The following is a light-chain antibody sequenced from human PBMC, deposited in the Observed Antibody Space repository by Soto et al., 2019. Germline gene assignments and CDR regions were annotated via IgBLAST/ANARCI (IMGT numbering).Light chain of an antibody. Sequence: DIQMTQSPSSLSASVGDRVTITCRASQSVRTYLNWYQQKPGKAPNLLIYGVSTLHSGVPSRFSGTGSGTDFTLTISSLQPEDFASYYCQQSYSTPWTVGPGTKVDSK. V-gene: IGKV1-39*01. CDR1: QSVRTY. CDR3: QQSYSTPWT. CDR2: GVS. J-gene: IGKJ1*01.